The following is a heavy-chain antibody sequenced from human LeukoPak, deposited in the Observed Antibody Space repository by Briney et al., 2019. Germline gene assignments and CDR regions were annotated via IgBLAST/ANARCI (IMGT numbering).Heavy chain of an antibody. Sequence: SETLSLTCIVSGASVSRESWTWIRQPAGKGLEWIEYIYDTGDTTYNPSLQSRLTMSVDTSKNQFSLRLTSVTAADTAVYYCARNGFRTSCGTGCYSDYMDVWGKGATVTVSS. CDR1: GASVSRES. V-gene: IGHV4-4*07. CDR2: IYDTGDT. CDR3: ARNGFRTSCGTGCYSDYMDV. D-gene: IGHD2-21*02. J-gene: IGHJ6*03.